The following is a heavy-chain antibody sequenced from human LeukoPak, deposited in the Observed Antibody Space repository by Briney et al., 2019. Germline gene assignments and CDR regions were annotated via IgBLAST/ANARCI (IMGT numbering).Heavy chain of an antibody. D-gene: IGHD1-7*01. CDR3: ARGCELAKTVPFDY. J-gene: IGHJ4*02. CDR2: ISSSSSYI. CDR1: GFTFSSYA. V-gene: IGHV3-21*01. Sequence: GGSLRLSCAASGFTFSSYAMSWVRQAPGKGLEWVSSISSSSSYIYYADSVKGRFTISRDNAKNSLYLQMNSLRAEDTAVYYCARGCELAKTVPFDYWGQGTLVTVSS.